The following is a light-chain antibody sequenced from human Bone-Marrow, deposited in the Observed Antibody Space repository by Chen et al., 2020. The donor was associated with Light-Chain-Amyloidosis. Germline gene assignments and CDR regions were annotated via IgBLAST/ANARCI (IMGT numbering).Light chain of an antibody. J-gene: IGLJ1*01. Sequence: QSALTQLASVSGSPGQSITISCTGTSSDVGGDNHVSWYHQHPDKAPNLLIYEVTNRPSCIPDRFSGSKSDNTASLTISGLQTEDEADYFCSSYTITNTLVFGSGTRVTVL. CDR1: SSDVGGDNH. V-gene: IGLV2-14*01. CDR2: EVT. CDR3: SSYTITNTLV.